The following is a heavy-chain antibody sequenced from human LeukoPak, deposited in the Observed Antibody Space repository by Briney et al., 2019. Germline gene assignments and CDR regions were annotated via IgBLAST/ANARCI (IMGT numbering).Heavy chain of an antibody. CDR3: ARQGGYSYGLDY. CDR1: GYTFTSYD. D-gene: IGHD5-18*01. V-gene: IGHV1-2*02. Sequence: GASVKVSCKASGYTFTSYDINWVRQAPGQGLEWMGWINPNSGGTNYAQKFQGRVTMTRDTSISTAYMELSRLRSDDTAVYYCARQGGYSYGLDYWGQGTLVTVSS. J-gene: IGHJ4*02. CDR2: INPNSGGT.